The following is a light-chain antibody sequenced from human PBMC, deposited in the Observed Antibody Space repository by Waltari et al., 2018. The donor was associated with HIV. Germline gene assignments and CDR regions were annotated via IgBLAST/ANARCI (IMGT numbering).Light chain of an antibody. V-gene: IGLV3-21*02. J-gene: IGLJ1*01. CDR2: DDS. Sequence: SYVMTQSPSVSVAPGQTARITCGGYNIGSKTVHWYQQKPGQAPVLVVYDDSVRPSGIPERFSGSKSGASASRAISGLRSEDEADYFCATWDDSLSGSYVFGPGTKVSVL. CDR1: NIGSKT. CDR3: ATWDDSLSGSYV.